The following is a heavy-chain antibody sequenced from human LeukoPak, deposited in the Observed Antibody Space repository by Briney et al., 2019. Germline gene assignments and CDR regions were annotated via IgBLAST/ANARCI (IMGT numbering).Heavy chain of an antibody. CDR2: MTPNNGNI. CDR3: ATDGRFGYGDYVYYYYMDV. D-gene: IGHD4-17*01. Sequence: ASVKVSCKASGYTFTTYGITWVRQAPGQGLEWMGWMTPNNGNINYAQKFQGRFTMTTDTSTTTAYMELSSLRSEDTAVYYCATDGRFGYGDYVYYYYMDVWGKGTTVTVSS. J-gene: IGHJ6*03. V-gene: IGHV1-18*01. CDR1: GYTFTTYG.